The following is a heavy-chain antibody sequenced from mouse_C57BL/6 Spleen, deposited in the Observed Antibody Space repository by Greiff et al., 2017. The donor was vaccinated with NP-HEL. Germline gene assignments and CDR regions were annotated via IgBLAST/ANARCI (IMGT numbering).Heavy chain of an antibody. CDR2: ILPGSGST. Sequence: VQLQQSGAELMKPGASVKLSCKATGYTFTGYWIEWVKQWPGHGLEWIGEILPGSGSTNYNEKFKGKATFTADTSSNTAYMQLSSLTTEDSAIYYCASGGYDGYYRYFDVWGTGTTVTVSS. CDR3: ASGGYDGYYRYFDV. D-gene: IGHD2-3*01. CDR1: GYTFTGYW. V-gene: IGHV1-9*01. J-gene: IGHJ1*03.